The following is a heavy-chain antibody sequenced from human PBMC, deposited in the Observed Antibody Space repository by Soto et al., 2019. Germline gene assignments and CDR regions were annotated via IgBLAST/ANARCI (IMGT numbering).Heavy chain of an antibody. Sequence: ASVXVSFKSSFYTFSYEGIIWVRQAPGQGLEWMGWISAKNVNTNFAQKFRGRVTMITDTSTNTVYMELRNLRLDDTAVYYGAREPTQKQTDYWGQGTLVTVSS. CDR2: ISAKNVNT. CDR1: FYTFSYEG. CDR3: AREPTQKQTDY. J-gene: IGHJ4*02. V-gene: IGHV1-18*01.